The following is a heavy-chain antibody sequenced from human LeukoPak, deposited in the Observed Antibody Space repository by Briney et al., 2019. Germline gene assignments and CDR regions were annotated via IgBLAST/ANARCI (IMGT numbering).Heavy chain of an antibody. J-gene: IGHJ4*02. CDR2: IIPILGIA. D-gene: IGHD3-22*01. Sequence: SVKVSCKASGGTFSSYTISWVRQAPGQGLEWMGRIIPILGIANYAQKFQGRVTITADKSTSTAYMELSSLRSEDTAVYYCARGRKWLSNTLNYWGQGTLVTVSS. V-gene: IGHV1-69*02. CDR3: ARGRKWLSNTLNY. CDR1: GGTFSSYT.